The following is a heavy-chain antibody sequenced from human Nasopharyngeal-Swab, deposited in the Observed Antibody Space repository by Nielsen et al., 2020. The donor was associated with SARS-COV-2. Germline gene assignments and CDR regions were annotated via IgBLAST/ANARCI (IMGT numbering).Heavy chain of an antibody. D-gene: IGHD5-12*01. J-gene: IGHJ4*02. V-gene: IGHV4-59*01. CDR2: IHDSGTS. CDR3: AGGGYDYSFDW. Sequence: RQAPGKGLEWIGFIHDSGTSYYNPSLKSRVTMAVDTSKNQISLKLGSVTVADTAVFYCAGGGYDYSFDWWGQGTLVTVSS.